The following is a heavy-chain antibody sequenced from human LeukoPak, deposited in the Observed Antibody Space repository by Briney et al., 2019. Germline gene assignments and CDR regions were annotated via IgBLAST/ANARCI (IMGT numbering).Heavy chain of an antibody. Sequence: ASVKVSCKASGYTFTSYGISWVRQAPGQGLEWMGWISAYNGNTSYAQKLQGRVTMTTDTSTSTAYMELRSLRSDDTAVYYCARDQRGSYYNYYYGMDVWGQGTTVTVSS. CDR2: ISAYNGNT. D-gene: IGHD1-26*01. V-gene: IGHV1-18*01. CDR1: GYTFTSYG. J-gene: IGHJ6*02. CDR3: ARDQRGSYYNYYYGMDV.